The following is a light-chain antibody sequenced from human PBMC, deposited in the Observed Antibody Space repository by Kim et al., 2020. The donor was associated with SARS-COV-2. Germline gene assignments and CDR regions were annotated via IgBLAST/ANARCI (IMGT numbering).Light chain of an antibody. CDR3: NCRDSGGNPPWV. Sequence: SSELTQDPAVSVALGQTVRITCQGDSLRKYYASWYQQKPGQAPVLVIYGKNNRPSGIPDRFSGSSSGNTASLTISGAQAEDEADYYCNCRDSGGNPPWVFGKGTQLTVL. CDR2: GKN. J-gene: IGLJ3*02. V-gene: IGLV3-19*01. CDR1: SLRKYY.